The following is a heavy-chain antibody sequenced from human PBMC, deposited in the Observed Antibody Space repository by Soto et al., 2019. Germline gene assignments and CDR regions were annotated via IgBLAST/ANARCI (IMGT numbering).Heavy chain of an antibody. Sequence: RDSYRAAECTSIGYSGHWILKTPGKGLEWVSYISSSSSTIYYADSVKGRFTISRDNAKNSLYLQMNSLRDEDTAVYYCARDYHGGFETERYYYYGMDVWGQGTTVTVSS. CDR1: ECTSIGYS. V-gene: IGHV3-48*02. J-gene: IGHJ6*02. D-gene: IGHD3-10*01. CDR2: ISSSSSTI. CDR3: ARDYHGGFETERYYYYGMDV.